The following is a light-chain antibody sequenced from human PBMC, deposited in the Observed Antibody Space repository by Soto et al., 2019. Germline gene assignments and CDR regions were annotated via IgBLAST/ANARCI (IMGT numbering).Light chain of an antibody. CDR3: CYFARGSTLV. CDR1: SSDVGSYNL. J-gene: IGLJ3*02. Sequence: QSARTQPASVSGSPGQSITISCTGTSSDVGSYNLVSWYQQHPGNAPKLMIYEGSKRPSGVSNRFVGSKSGNTASLTISGLQAEDEADYYCCYFARGSTLVFGGGTKLTVL. V-gene: IGLV2-23*01. CDR2: EGS.